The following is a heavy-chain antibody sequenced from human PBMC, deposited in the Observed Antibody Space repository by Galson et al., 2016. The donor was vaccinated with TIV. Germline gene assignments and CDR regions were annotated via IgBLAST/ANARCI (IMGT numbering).Heavy chain of an antibody. Sequence: QSGAEVKKPGESLTISCKTSGYRFTNSWISWVRHVPGKGREWVGRISPSDGYTNYGPSFQGHVTISTDKSISTSYLQWSSLTASDSAICYCARQTPLTDAFDIWGPGTLVSVSS. D-gene: IGHD1-14*01. V-gene: IGHV5-10-1*01. J-gene: IGHJ3*02. CDR3: ARQTPLTDAFDI. CDR2: ISPSDGYT. CDR1: GYRFTNSW.